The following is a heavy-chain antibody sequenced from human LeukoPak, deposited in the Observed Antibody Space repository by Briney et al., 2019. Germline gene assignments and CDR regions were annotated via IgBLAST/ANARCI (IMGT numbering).Heavy chain of an antibody. V-gene: IGHV1-3*01. CDR1: GYTFTSYA. Sequence: ASVGVSCKTSGYTFTSYAMHWVRLAPGQRLEWMGWINAGNGNTKYSQKFQDRVTITRDASASTAYMELSSLRSEDTAVYYCAIRGYSYGYEYWGQGTLVTVSS. J-gene: IGHJ4*02. CDR3: AIRGYSYGYEY. CDR2: INAGNGNT. D-gene: IGHD5-18*01.